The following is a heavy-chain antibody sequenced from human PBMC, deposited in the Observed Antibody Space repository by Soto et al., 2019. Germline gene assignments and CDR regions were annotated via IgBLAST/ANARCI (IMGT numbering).Heavy chain of an antibody. J-gene: IGHJ6*03. V-gene: IGHV3-15*01. Sequence: PGWSLRLSCAASGFTFSNAWMSWFRQAQGKGLELVGRIKSKTDGGKTDYAAPVKGRFTISSDDSKNTLYLQMNSLKTEDTAVYYCTTDAEYQLLSGYYYYYYLDVWGKGTSVTVSS. CDR3: TTDAEYQLLSGYYYYYYLDV. CDR1: GFTFSNAW. D-gene: IGHD2-2*01. CDR2: IKSKTDGGKT.